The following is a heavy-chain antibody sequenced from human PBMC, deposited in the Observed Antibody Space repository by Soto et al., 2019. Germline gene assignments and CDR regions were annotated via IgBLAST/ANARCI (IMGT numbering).Heavy chain of an antibody. D-gene: IGHD4-4*01. Sequence: GASVKXSCKASGYTFTSYDINWVRQDTGQGLEWMGWMNPNSGNTGYAQKFQGRVTMTRNTSISTAYMELSSLRSEDTAVYYCARGLFLDFYSNVNWFDPWGQGTLVTVSS. V-gene: IGHV1-8*01. J-gene: IGHJ5*02. CDR1: GYTFTSYD. CDR2: MNPNSGNT. CDR3: ARGLFLDFYSNVNWFDP.